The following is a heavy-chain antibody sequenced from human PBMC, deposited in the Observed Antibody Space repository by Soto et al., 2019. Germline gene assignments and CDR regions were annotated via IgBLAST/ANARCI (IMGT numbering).Heavy chain of an antibody. J-gene: IGHJ3*02. CDR1: GFTFSSYA. CDR2: ISYDGSNK. CDR3: ARGAGYSSWWEAFDI. Sequence: GGSLRLSCAASGFTFSSYAMHWVRQAPGKGLEWVAVISYDGSNKYYADSVKGRFTISRDNSKNTLYLQMNSLRAEDTAVYYCARGAGYSSWWEAFDIWGQGTMVTVSS. V-gene: IGHV3-30-3*01. D-gene: IGHD6-13*01.